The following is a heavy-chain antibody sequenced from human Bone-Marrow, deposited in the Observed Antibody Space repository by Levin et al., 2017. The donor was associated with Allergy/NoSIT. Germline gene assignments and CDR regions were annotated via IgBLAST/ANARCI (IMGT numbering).Heavy chain of an antibody. D-gene: IGHD4-17*01. CDR2: ISAYNGNT. J-gene: IGHJ4*02. Sequence: VASVKVSCKASGYTFTSYGISWVRQAPGQGLEWMGWISAYNGNTNYAQKLQGRVTMTTDTSTSTAYMALRSLRSDDTAVYYCARPMMTTVTTFAFDSWGQGTLVTVSS. CDR3: ARPMMTTVTTFAFDS. V-gene: IGHV1-18*01. CDR1: GYTFTSYG.